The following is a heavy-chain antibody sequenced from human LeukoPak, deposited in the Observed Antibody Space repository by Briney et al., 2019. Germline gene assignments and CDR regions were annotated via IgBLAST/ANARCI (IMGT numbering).Heavy chain of an antibody. V-gene: IGHV3-23*01. CDR2: ITGGGRT. D-gene: IGHD6-13*01. J-gene: IGHJ5*02. Sequence: GGSLRLSCAASGFTFSDYAMSWVRQAPGKGPEWVSAITGGGRTYYADSVKGRFTISRDSSKNTLYLQMNSQRAEDTAVYYCARDHIAAAGRNWFDPWGQGTLVTVSS. CDR3: ARDHIAAAGRNWFDP. CDR1: GFTFSDYA.